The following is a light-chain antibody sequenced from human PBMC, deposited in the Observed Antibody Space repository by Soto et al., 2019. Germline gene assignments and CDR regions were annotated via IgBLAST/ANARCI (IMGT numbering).Light chain of an antibody. CDR1: RSNIGNNA. V-gene: IGLV1-44*01. CDR2: NNN. Sequence: QSVLTQPPSASGTPGQRVTISCSGSRSNIGNNAVSWYQQFPGTAPKLLIYNNNQRPSGVPDRFSGSKSGTSASLAISGLQSEDEAYYYCATWDDRPNARGVFRGGTKLTVL. J-gene: IGLJ3*02. CDR3: ATWDDRPNARGV.